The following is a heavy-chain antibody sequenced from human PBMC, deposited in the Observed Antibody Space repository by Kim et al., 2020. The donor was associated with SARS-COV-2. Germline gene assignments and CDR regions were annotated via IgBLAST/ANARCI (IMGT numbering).Heavy chain of an antibody. J-gene: IGHJ3*02. CDR3: ARDVPIAVAGSAFDI. D-gene: IGHD6-19*01. Sequence: DSVKGRFTISRDNAKTSLYLQMNSLRAEDTAVYYCARDVPIAVAGSAFDIWGQGTMVTVSS. V-gene: IGHV3-21*01.